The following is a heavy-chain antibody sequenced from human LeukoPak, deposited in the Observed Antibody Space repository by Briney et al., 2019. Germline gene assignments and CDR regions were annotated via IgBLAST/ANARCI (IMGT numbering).Heavy chain of an antibody. Sequence: GASVKVSCKASGYTFISYGISWVRQAPGQGLEWMGWITAYNGDTNYAQKFQGRVTMTTDTSTSTAYMELRSLRSDDTAVYYCARVGQWHNSGEIMPYWGQGTLVTVSS. CDR1: GYTFISYG. CDR3: ARVGQWHNSGEIMPY. V-gene: IGHV1-18*01. CDR2: ITAYNGDT. D-gene: IGHD6-19*01. J-gene: IGHJ4*02.